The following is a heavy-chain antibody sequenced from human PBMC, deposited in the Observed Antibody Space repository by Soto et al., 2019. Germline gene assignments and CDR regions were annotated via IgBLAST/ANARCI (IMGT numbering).Heavy chain of an antibody. J-gene: IGHJ4*02. CDR2: MNPNSGNT. Sequence: QVQLVQSGAEVKKPGASVKVSCKASGYTFTSYDINWVRQATGQGLEWMGWMNPNSGNTGYAQKFQGRVTMTRNTSISTAYMELSSLRSEDTAVYYCARVGEMATICTDYFDYWGQGTLVTVSS. D-gene: IGHD5-12*01. V-gene: IGHV1-8*01. CDR3: ARVGEMATICTDYFDY. CDR1: GYTFTSYD.